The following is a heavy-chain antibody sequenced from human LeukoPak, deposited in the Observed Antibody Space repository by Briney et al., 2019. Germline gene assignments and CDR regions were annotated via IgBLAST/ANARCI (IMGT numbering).Heavy chain of an antibody. CDR3: ARGSRGYTYG. CDR1: GGSISGSSYF. V-gene: IGHV4-61*05. D-gene: IGHD5-18*01. J-gene: IGHJ4*02. CDR2: IYYSGST. Sequence: PSETLSLTCTVSGGSISGSSYFWGWIRQPPGKGLEWIGYIYYSGSTNYNPSLKSRVTISVDTSKSQFSLKLSSVTAADTAVYYCARGSRGYTYGWGQGTLVTVSS.